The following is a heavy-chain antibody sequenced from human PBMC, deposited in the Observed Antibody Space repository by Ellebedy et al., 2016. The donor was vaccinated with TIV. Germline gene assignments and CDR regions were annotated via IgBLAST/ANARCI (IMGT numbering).Heavy chain of an antibody. CDR3: ARDFQW. D-gene: IGHD6-19*01. Sequence: SETLSLTCGVSGGSFSSYYWSWIRQPPGKRLEWIGEITHSGITNYNPSLMSRATISVDTSKNQFSLNLNSVVAADTAVYYCARDFQWWGQGTLVTVSS. CDR2: ITHSGIT. CDR1: GGSFSSYY. J-gene: IGHJ4*02. V-gene: IGHV4-34*01.